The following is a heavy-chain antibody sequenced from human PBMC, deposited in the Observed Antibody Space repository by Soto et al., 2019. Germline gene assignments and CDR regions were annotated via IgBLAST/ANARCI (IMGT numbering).Heavy chain of an antibody. V-gene: IGHV1-69*13. CDR3: ARGYYDSSGYLNYYYYYGMDV. Sequence: SVKVSCKASGGTFSSYAISWVRQAPGQGLEWMGGIIPIFGTANYAQKFQGRVTITADESTSTAYMELSSLRSEDTAVYYCARGYYDSSGYLNYYYYYGMDVWGQGTTVTVSS. CDR2: IIPIFGTA. J-gene: IGHJ6*02. CDR1: GGTFSSYA. D-gene: IGHD3-22*01.